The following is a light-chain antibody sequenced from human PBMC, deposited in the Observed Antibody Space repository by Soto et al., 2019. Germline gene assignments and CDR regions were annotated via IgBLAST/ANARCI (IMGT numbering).Light chain of an antibody. J-gene: IGKJ3*01. CDR2: DAS. Sequence: DIQLTQSPAFLSASVGDRVTITCRASQVISNHLAWYQQKPGKAPKLLIYDASTLQSGVPSVFRGSGSGTEFTLIIDSLQPEEFATYYCQHLDSYPFSFGPGTKLDVK. V-gene: IGKV1-9*01. CDR3: QHLDSYPFS. CDR1: QVISNH.